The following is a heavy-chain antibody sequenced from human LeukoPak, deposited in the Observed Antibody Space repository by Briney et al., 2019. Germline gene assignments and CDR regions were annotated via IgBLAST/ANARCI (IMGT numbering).Heavy chain of an antibody. V-gene: IGHV4-39*01. J-gene: IGHJ4*02. CDR3: VRFFKGGDYGDYSDY. D-gene: IGHD4-17*01. CDR1: DGDINTSPYY. Sequence: ASETLSLTCTFSDGDINTSPYYWGWIRQPPGKGLQWIGSVYYSGSTYYSPSLKSRVTISVDTSKKQFSLKLNSVTAADTAVCYCVRFFKGGDYGDYSDYWGQGTLVTVSS. CDR2: VYYSGST.